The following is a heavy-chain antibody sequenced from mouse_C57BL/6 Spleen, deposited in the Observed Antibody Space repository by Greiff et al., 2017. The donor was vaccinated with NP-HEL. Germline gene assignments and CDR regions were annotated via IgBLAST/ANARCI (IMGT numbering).Heavy chain of an antibody. CDR3: ARDYKGSMDY. D-gene: IGHD1-3*01. Sequence: EVKVVESEGGLVQPGSSMKLSCTASGFTFSDYYMAWVRQVPEKGLEWVANINYDGSSTYYLDSLKSRFIISRDNAKNILYLQMSSLKSEDTATYYCARDYKGSMDYWGQGTSVTVSS. CDR2: INYDGSST. V-gene: IGHV5-16*01. CDR1: GFTFSDYY. J-gene: IGHJ4*01.